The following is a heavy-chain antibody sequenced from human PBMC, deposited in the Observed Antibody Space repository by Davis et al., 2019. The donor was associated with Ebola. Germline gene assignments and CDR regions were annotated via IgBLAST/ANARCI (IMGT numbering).Heavy chain of an antibody. CDR1: GGTLTSYA. CDR2: IIPILGIA. D-gene: IGHD4/OR15-4a*01. V-gene: IGHV1-69*04. J-gene: IGHJ5*02. Sequence: SVKVSCKAVGGTLTSYAMTWVRQAPGQGLEWMGRIIPILGIANYAQKFQGRVTITADKSTSTAYMELSSLRSEDTAVYYCAREVLGLDPWGQGTLVTVSS. CDR3: AREVLGLDP.